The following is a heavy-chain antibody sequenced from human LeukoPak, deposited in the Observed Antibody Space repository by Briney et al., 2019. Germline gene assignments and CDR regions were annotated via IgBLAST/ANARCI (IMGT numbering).Heavy chain of an antibody. Sequence: PGGSLRLSCAASGFTFSSYSMNWVRQAPGKGLEWVSSISSSSSYIFYADSVKGRFTISRDNAKNSLYLQMNSLRAEDTAVYYCARRIAAAGNSLDYWGQGTLVTVSS. D-gene: IGHD6-13*01. V-gene: IGHV3-21*01. CDR1: GFTFSSYS. CDR3: ARRIAAAGNSLDY. CDR2: ISSSSSYI. J-gene: IGHJ4*02.